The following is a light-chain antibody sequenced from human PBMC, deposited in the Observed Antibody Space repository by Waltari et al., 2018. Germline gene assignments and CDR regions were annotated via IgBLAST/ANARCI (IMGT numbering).Light chain of an antibody. CDR3: CSYRRCATWV. V-gene: IGLV2-14*03. Sequence: FQQSPSKAPKLSIYDVVKRPAGVSTRYSASKSGNTASLTISGLQAGDEGDDYCCSYRRCATWVFGGGTALTVL. J-gene: IGLJ3*02. CDR2: DVV.